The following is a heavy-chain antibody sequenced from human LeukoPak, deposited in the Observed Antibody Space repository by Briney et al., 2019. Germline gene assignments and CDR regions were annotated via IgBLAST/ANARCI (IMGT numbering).Heavy chain of an antibody. V-gene: IGHV1-2*02. J-gene: IGHJ4*02. CDR3: ARSWFGEMFLDY. D-gene: IGHD3-10*01. Sequence: ASVKVSCKASEYTLTGYYMHWVRQAPGQGLEWMGWINPKSGVTNYAQKFQGRITMTRDTSISTAYLELSRLRSDDTAIYYCARSWFGEMFLDYWGQGTLVTVPS. CDR2: INPKSGVT. CDR1: EYTLTGYY.